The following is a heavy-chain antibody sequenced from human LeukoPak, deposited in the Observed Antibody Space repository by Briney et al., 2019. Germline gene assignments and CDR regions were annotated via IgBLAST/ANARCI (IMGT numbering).Heavy chain of an antibody. CDR3: AHTYTAMVYNWFDP. V-gene: IGHV2-5*02. D-gene: IGHD5-18*01. Sequence: SGPTLLHPTQTLTLTFTFSGFSLSTSGVGGGWIRQPPGKALEWLALIYWDDDKRYSPSLKSRLTITKDTSKNQVVLTMTNMDPVDTATYYCAHTYTAMVYNWFDPWGQGTLVTVSS. J-gene: IGHJ5*02. CDR2: IYWDDDK. CDR1: GFSLSTSGVG.